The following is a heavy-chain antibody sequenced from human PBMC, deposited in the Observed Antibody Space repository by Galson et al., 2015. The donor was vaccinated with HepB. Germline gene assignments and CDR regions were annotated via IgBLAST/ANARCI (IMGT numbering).Heavy chain of an antibody. CDR3: AREEQQLVLGGMDV. J-gene: IGHJ6*02. Sequence: SLRLSCAASGFTFSSYGMHWVRQAPGKGLEWVAVIWYDGSNKYYADSVKGRFTISRDNSKNTLYLQMNSLRAEDTAVYYCAREEQQLVLGGMDVWGQGTTVTVSS. V-gene: IGHV3-33*08. CDR2: IWYDGSNK. CDR1: GFTFSSYG. D-gene: IGHD6-13*01.